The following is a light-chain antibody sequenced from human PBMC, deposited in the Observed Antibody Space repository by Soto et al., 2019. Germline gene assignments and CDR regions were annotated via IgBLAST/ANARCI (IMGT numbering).Light chain of an antibody. Sequence: IQMTQSPSSLSASVGDTVTVTCRASQGIRNYLNWFQQKPGKAPKRLISVASTLQSGVTSRFSGSGSGTEFTLTISSLQPEDSATYYCLQHNTYPYTFGQGTKLEIK. V-gene: IGKV1-17*01. CDR2: VAS. CDR3: LQHNTYPYT. J-gene: IGKJ2*01. CDR1: QGIRNY.